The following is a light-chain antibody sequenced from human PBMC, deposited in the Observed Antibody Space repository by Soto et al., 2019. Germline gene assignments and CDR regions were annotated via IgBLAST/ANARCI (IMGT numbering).Light chain of an antibody. CDR2: DAS. Sequence: DIQMTQSPSTLSAXVGNRVTITCRASQSISSWLAWYQQKPGKAPKLLIYDASSLESGVPSRFSGSGSGTDFTLTISCLQSEDFATYYCQQYYSYPWTFGQGTKVDI. J-gene: IGKJ1*01. CDR3: QQYYSYPWT. CDR1: QSISSW. V-gene: IGKV1-5*01.